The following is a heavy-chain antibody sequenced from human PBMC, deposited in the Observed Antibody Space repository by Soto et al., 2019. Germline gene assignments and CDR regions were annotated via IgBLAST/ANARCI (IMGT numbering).Heavy chain of an antibody. CDR3: AREMEAGAARLFYYYYGMDV. CDR2: ISSSSSYI. V-gene: IGHV3-21*01. Sequence: PGGSLRLSCAASGFTFSGHWMHWVRQVPGKGLEWVSSISSSSSYIYYADSVKGRFTISRDNAKNSLYLQMNSLRAEDTAVYYCAREMEAGAARLFYYYYGMDVWGQGTTVTVSS. D-gene: IGHD6-6*01. J-gene: IGHJ6*02. CDR1: GFTFSGHW.